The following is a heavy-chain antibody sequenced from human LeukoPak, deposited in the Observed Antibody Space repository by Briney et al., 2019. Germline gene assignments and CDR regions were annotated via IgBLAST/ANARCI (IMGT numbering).Heavy chain of an antibody. CDR1: GFTFSSYS. J-gene: IGHJ4*02. Sequence: GGSLRLSCAASGFTFSSYSMNWVRQAPGKGLEWVSSIDSSSSYIYYADSLKGRFTISRDNSKNTLYLQMNSLRAEDTAVYYCAKDLPIAAAEGYFDYWGQGTLVTVSS. D-gene: IGHD6-13*01. V-gene: IGHV3-21*04. CDR2: IDSSSSYI. CDR3: AKDLPIAAAEGYFDY.